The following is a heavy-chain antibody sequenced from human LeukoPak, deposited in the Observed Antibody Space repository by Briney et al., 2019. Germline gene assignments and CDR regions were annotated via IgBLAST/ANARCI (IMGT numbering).Heavy chain of an antibody. CDR2: TYYSGST. V-gene: IGHV4-31*03. D-gene: IGHD3-22*01. Sequence: PSETLSLTCTVSGGSISNGGYYWSWIRQHPGQGQEWIGYTYYSGSTYYNPSLKSRVTISVDTSKNQFSLKLSSVTAADTAVYYCARAGFYYDSSGYSKLNWFDPWGQGTLVTVSS. CDR1: GGSISNGGYY. CDR3: ARAGFYYDSSGYSKLNWFDP. J-gene: IGHJ5*02.